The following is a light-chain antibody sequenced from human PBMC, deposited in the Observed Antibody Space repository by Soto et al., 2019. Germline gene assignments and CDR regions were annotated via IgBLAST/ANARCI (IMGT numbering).Light chain of an antibody. CDR1: QSLLHSNGYNY. CDR3: QQYGSSPS. Sequence: DIVMTQSPLSLPVTPGEPASISCRSSQSLLHSNGYNYVAWYQQKPGLAPRLLIYDASSRAAGISHRFSGSGSGTDFPLTISRLEPEDFAVYYCQQYGSSPSFGGGTKVDIK. CDR2: DAS. V-gene: IGKV3D-20*01. J-gene: IGKJ4*01.